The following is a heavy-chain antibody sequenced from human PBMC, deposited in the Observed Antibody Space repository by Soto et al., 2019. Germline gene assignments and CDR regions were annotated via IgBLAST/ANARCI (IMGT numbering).Heavy chain of an antibody. Sequence: XSVKVSCKASVYTFTCYYMHWVRQAPGQGLEWMGGFDPEDGETIYAQKFQGRVTMTEDTSTDTAYMELSSLRSEDTAVYYCAAGWELLTAPQFDYWGQGTLVTVSS. D-gene: IGHD1-26*01. J-gene: IGHJ4*02. V-gene: IGHV1-24*01. CDR2: FDPEDGET. CDR1: VYTFTCYY. CDR3: AAGWELLTAPQFDY.